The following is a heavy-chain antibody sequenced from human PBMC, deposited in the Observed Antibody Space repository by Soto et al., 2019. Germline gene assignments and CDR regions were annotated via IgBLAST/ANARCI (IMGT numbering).Heavy chain of an antibody. Sequence: QLQLQESGPGLVKPSETLSLTCTVSGGSISSSSYYWGWIRQPPGKGLEWIGSIYYSGSTYYNPSLKSRVTISVDTSKNQFSLKLSSVTAADTAVYYCARHRSLLWFGELLPRVYYYYYMDVWGKGTTVTVSS. CDR3: ARHRSLLWFGELLPRVYYYYYMDV. CDR2: IYYSGST. V-gene: IGHV4-39*01. J-gene: IGHJ6*03. CDR1: GGSISSSSYY. D-gene: IGHD3-10*01.